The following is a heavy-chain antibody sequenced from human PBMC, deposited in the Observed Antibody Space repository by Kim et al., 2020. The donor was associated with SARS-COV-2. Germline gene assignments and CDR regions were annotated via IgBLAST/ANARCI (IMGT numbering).Heavy chain of an antibody. J-gene: IGHJ3*02. V-gene: IGHV5-51*03. CDR3: ARLEYSSSSLAFEI. CDR2: IYPPDSDT. Sequence: GESLKISCRGSGYAFTNYWIGWVRQMPGKGLEWMGIIYPPDSDTKYSPSFQGQVTISADKSINTAYLQGSSLKASDTAMYYCARLEYSSSSLAFEIWGQGTIVTVSS. CDR1: GYAFTNYW. D-gene: IGHD6-6*01.